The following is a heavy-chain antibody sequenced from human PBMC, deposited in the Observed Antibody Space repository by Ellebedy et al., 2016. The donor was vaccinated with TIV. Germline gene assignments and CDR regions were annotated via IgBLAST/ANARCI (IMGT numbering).Heavy chain of an antibody. J-gene: IGHJ4*02. V-gene: IGHV1-2*04. D-gene: IGHD4-17*01. CDR1: GYTFTGYY. CDR2: INPNSGGT. CDR3: ARFTTVTTEPNFDY. Sequence: ASVKVSXKASGYTFTGYYMHWVRQAPGQGLEWMGWINPNSGGTNYAQKFQGWVTMTRDTSTSTAYMELSSLRSEDTAVYYCARFTTVTTEPNFDYWGQGTLVTVSS.